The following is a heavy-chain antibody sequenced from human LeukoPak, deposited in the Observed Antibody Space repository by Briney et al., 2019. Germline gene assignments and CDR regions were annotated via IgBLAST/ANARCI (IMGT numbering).Heavy chain of an antibody. CDR1: GYSISSGYY. V-gene: IGHV4-38-2*02. Sequence: SETLSLTXTVSGYSISSGYYWGWIRQPPGKGLEWIGSIYHGGSTYYNPSLKSRVTISVDTSKNQFSLKLSSVTAADTAVYYCASSLWDFWSGYSFQHWGQGTLVTVSS. CDR3: ASSLWDFWSGYSFQH. D-gene: IGHD3-3*01. CDR2: IYHGGST. J-gene: IGHJ1*01.